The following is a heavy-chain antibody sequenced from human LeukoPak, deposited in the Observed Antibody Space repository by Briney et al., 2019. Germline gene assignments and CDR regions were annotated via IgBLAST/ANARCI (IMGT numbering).Heavy chain of an antibody. CDR2: ISSGSRYM. J-gene: IGHJ6*03. Sequence: GGSLRLSCAASGFTFSYYSMNCVRQTPGKGLEWVSSISSGSRYMYYADSVKGRFTIPRDNAKNSLYLQMNSLRAEDTAVYYCAKDAQDYDYVWGSFNYYYYYMDVWGKGTTVTVSS. V-gene: IGHV3-21*04. D-gene: IGHD3-16*01. CDR3: AKDAQDYDYVWGSFNYYYYYMDV. CDR1: GFTFSYYS.